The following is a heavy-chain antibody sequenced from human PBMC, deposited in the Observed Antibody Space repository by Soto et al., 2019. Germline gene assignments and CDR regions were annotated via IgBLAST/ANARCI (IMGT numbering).Heavy chain of an antibody. V-gene: IGHV3-23*01. CDR2: ISGSGGST. CDR3: AKGPYSPNYYDSSGYYNYFDY. D-gene: IGHD3-22*01. Sequence: EVQLLESGGGLVQPGGSLRLSCAASGFTFSSYAMSWVRQAPGRGLEWVSAISGSGGSTYYADSVKGRFTISRDNSKNTLYLQMNSLRAEDTAVYYCAKGPYSPNYYDSSGYYNYFDYWGQGTLVTVSS. CDR1: GFTFSSYA. J-gene: IGHJ4*02.